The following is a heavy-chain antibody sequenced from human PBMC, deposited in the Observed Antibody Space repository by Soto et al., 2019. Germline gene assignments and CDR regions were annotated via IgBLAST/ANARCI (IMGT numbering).Heavy chain of an antibody. CDR1: VFNFSTYA. Sequence: EVQLLESGGNLVQPGGSLRLSCVASVFNFSTYAMSWVRQAPGKGLEWVSVISGSGGSTYYADSVKGRLTISRDNSKNTLSLQMNSLRVEDTAVYYCPRRSAFDYWGQGTLVTVS. J-gene: IGHJ4*02. CDR2: ISGSGGST. V-gene: IGHV3-23*01. CDR3: PRRSAFDY.